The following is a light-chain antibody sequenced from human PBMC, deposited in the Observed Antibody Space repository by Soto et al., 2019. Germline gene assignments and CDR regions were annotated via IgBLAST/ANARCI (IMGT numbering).Light chain of an antibody. Sequence: DIQMTQSPSTLSASVGDRVTITCRASQSISSWFAWYHQKPGKATKLLIYDASSLESGVASRCSGSGSGTEFTLTISSLQPDDFATYYCQQYNSYRTFGQGTKVEIK. CDR2: DAS. V-gene: IGKV1-5*01. CDR3: QQYNSYRT. CDR1: QSISSW. J-gene: IGKJ1*01.